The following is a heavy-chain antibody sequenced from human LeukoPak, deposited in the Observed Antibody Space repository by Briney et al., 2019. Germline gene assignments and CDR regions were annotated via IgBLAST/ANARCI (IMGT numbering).Heavy chain of an antibody. J-gene: IGHJ4*02. Sequence: GGSLRLSCSASGFTFSNAWMSWVGQAPGKGLEGVGRIKSKTDGGATDYAAPVNGRFTISRDHSKNTLYLQMNSLKTEDTGVYYCPTAAGTNYFDYWGQGTLVTVSS. CDR1: GFTFSNAW. CDR3: PTAAGTNYFDY. V-gene: IGHV3-15*01. CDR2: IKSKTDGGAT. D-gene: IGHD6-13*01.